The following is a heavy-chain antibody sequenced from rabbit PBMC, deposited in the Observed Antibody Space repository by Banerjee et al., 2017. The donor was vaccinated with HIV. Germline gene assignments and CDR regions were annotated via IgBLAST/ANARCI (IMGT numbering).Heavy chain of an antibody. D-gene: IGHD4-1*01. V-gene: IGHV1S45*01. Sequence: QEQLEESGGGLVKPGGTLTLTCKASGFSFSSYWICWVRQAPGKGLEWIGCIYTGTNDKTWYATWAKGRFTSSKTSSTTVTLQMTSLTAADTATYFCARGYSLWGPGTLVTVS. CDR2: IYTGTNDKT. J-gene: IGHJ6*01. CDR1: GFSFSSYW. CDR3: ARGYSL.